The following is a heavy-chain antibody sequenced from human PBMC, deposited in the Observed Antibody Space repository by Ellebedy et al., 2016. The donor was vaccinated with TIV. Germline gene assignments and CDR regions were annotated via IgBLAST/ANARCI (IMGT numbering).Heavy chain of an antibody. V-gene: IGHV3-7*03. Sequence: WGSLRLSCAASGFILSSYWMHWVRQAPGKGLEWVANIKQDGSEKYYVDSVKGRFTISRDNSKNTLYLQMNSLRAEDTAVYYCAKDGSLRYFDWFGDYWGQGTLVTVSS. CDR2: IKQDGSEK. D-gene: IGHD3-9*01. CDR3: AKDGSLRYFDWFGDY. CDR1: GFILSSYW. J-gene: IGHJ4*02.